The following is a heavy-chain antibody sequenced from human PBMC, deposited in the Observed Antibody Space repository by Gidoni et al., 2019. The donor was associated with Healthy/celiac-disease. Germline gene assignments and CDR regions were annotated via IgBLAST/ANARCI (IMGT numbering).Heavy chain of an antibody. J-gene: IGHJ5*02. V-gene: IGHV4-30-4*01. CDR1: GGSISSGDYN. D-gene: IGHD3-10*01. Sequence: QVQLQESGPGLVKPSHTLSLTCTVSGGSISSGDYNGSWIRQPPGKGLEWSGYIYYSGSTYYNPSLKSRVTISVDTSKNQFSLKLSSVTAADTAVYYCSRAHTSYYYGSGSSVVGWFDPWGQGTLVTVSS. CDR3: SRAHTSYYYGSGSSVVGWFDP. CDR2: IYYSGST.